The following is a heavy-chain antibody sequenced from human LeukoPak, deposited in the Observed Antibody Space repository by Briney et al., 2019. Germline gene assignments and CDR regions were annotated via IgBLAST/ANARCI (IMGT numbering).Heavy chain of an antibody. CDR1: GFTFSSYA. D-gene: IGHD2-15*01. CDR2: ISSNGGST. CDR3: ASGSGGGDFDY. V-gene: IGHV3-64*01. J-gene: IGHJ4*02. Sequence: GGSLRLSCAASGFTFSSYAMHWVRQAPGKGLEYVSAISSNGGSTYYANSVKGRFTISRDNSKNTLYLQMGSLRAEDMAVYYCASGSGGGDFDYWGQGTLVTVSS.